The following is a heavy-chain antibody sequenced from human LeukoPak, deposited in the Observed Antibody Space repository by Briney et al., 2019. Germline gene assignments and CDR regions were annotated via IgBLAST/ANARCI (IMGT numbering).Heavy chain of an antibody. CDR1: GGSISSYY. CDR2: IYYSGST. V-gene: IGHV4-59*12. CDR3: AREAYYYDSSGYYYENYYYYGMDV. Sequence: SETLSLTCTVSGGSISSYYWSWIRQPPGKGLEWIGYIYYSGSTNYNPSLKSRVTISVDTSKNQFSLKLSSVTAADTAVYYCAREAYYYDSSGYYYENYYYYGMDVWGQGTTVTVSS. D-gene: IGHD3-22*01. J-gene: IGHJ6*02.